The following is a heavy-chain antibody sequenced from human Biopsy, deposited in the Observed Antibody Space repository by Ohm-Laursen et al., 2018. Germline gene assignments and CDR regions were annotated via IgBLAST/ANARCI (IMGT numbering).Heavy chain of an antibody. CDR2: INHSGST. D-gene: IGHD3-3*01. CDR3: ARGEYYAYWSGARKLNYFDY. Sequence: SETLSFTCAVSGGSFSGTSWSWIRRTPGKGLEWIGEINHSGSTKYNPSFESRVTISVDTSKNQFSQNLFSVTAADAARYFCARGEYYAYWSGARKLNYFDYWGQGTLVIVSS. CDR1: GGSFSGTS. V-gene: IGHV4-34*01. J-gene: IGHJ4*02.